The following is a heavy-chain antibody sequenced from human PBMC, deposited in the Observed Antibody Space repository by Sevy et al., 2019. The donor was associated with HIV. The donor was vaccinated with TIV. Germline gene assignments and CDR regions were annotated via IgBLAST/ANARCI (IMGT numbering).Heavy chain of an antibody. J-gene: IGHJ4*02. CDR1: GGSVSSGSYY. CDR3: ASIERYCTNGVCSHFDY. Sequence: SETLSLTCTVSGGSVSSGSYYWSWIRQPPGKGLEWIGYIYYSGSTNYNPSLKSRVTISVDTSKNQFSLKLSSVTAADTAVYYCASIERYCTNGVCSHFDYWGQRTLVTVSS. V-gene: IGHV4-61*01. CDR2: IYYSGST. D-gene: IGHD2-8*01.